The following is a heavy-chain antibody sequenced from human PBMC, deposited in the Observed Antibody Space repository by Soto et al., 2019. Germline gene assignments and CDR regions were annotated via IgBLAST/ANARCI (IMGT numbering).Heavy chain of an antibody. CDR1: GCTVTSYA. CDR3: ARGVGNVDIVATPADY. J-gene: IGHJ4*02. CDR2: IHPGNGKT. V-gene: IGHV1-3*01. D-gene: IGHD5-12*01. Sequence: GAAVKVSCKSVGCTVTSYAMHCGRPARGQRSEWMGWIHPGNGKTKYSQKFQRRVTINRDTSASTAYMELSSLRSEDTAVYYCARGVGNVDIVATPADYWGQGTLVTVPP.